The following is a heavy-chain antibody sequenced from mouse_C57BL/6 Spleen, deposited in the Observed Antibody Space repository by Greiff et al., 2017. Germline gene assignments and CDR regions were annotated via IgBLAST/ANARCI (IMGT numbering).Heavy chain of an antibody. CDR3: ARGRDYDGAMDD. J-gene: IGHJ4*01. CDR1: GYTFTSYW. D-gene: IGHD2-4*01. V-gene: IGHV1-52*01. CDR2: IDPSDSET. Sequence: QVQLKQPGAELVRPGSSVKLSCKASGYTFTSYWMHWVKQRPIQGLEWIGNIDPSDSETHYNQKFKDKATLTVDKSSSTAYMQLSSLTSEDSAVYYCARGRDYDGAMDDWGQGTSVTVSS.